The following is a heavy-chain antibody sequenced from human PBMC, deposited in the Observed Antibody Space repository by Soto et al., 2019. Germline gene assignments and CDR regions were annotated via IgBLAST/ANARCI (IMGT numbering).Heavy chain of an antibody. J-gene: IGHJ6*02. CDR3: ARVPSSSWNPRGLSTYYYYGMDV. Sequence: QPGGSLRLSCAASGFTFSSYWMHWVRQAPGKGLVWVSRINSDGSSTSYADSVKGRFTISRDNAKNTLYLQMNSLRAEDTAVYYCARVPSSSWNPRGLSTYYYYGMDVWGQGTTVTVSS. CDR1: GFTFSSYW. CDR2: INSDGSST. V-gene: IGHV3-74*01. D-gene: IGHD6-13*01.